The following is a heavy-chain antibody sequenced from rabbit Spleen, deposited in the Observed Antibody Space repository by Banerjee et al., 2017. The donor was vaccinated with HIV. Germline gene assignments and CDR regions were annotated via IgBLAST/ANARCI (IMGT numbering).Heavy chain of an antibody. CDR1: GFSFSSRYY. CDR3: AREYIVGNDYEWGL. CDR2: LYAGSSVVT. V-gene: IGHV1S40*01. Sequence: QSLEESGGDLVKPGASLTLTCTASGFSFSSRYYMCWVRQAPGKGLEWIACLYAGSSVVTYNGRPAKAPFTPSRTLFPTVTMLTPTLATGDRGPYFCAREYIVGNDYEWGLWGQGTLVTV. J-gene: IGHJ3*01. D-gene: IGHD6-1*01.